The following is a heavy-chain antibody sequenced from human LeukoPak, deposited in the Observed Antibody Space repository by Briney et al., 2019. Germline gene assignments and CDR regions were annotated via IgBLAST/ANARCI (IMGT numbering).Heavy chain of an antibody. CDR1: GYTFTSYA. D-gene: IGHD3-10*01. CDR2: ISAYNGNT. Sequence: ASVTVSFKASGYTFTSYAMHWVRQAPGQGLEWMGWISAYNGNTNYAQKLQGRVTMTTDTSTSTAYMELRSLRSDDTAVYYCARDPGSGSSRLFDYWGQGTLVTVSS. J-gene: IGHJ4*02. V-gene: IGHV1-18*01. CDR3: ARDPGSGSSRLFDY.